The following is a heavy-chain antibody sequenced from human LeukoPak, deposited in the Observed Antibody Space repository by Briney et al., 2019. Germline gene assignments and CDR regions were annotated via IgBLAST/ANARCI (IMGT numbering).Heavy chain of an antibody. CDR3: AFTNALLWFGDFFAFDI. CDR2: IIPIFGTA. Sequence: ASVKVSCKTSGGTFSSYAISWVRQAPGQGLEWMGGIIPIFGTANYAQKFQGRVTITTDESTSTAYMELSSLRSEDTAVYYCAFTNALLWFGDFFAFDIWGQGTMVTVSS. D-gene: IGHD3-10*01. J-gene: IGHJ3*02. V-gene: IGHV1-69*05. CDR1: GGTFSSYA.